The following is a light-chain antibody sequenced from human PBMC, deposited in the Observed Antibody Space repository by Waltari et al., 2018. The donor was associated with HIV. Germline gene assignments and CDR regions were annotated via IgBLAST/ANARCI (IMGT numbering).Light chain of an antibody. V-gene: IGLV1-40*01. CDR2: GTS. CDR3: QSYDSSLSGWV. CDR1: SSNIGAGYD. Sequence: QSVLTQPPSVSGAPGQRVTISCTGSSSNIGAGYDVHWYQQLPGTAPKPLIYGTSTRPSGVPDRSSGSKSGTSASLAITGLQAEDEADYYCQSYDSSLSGWVFGGGTKLTVL. J-gene: IGLJ3*02.